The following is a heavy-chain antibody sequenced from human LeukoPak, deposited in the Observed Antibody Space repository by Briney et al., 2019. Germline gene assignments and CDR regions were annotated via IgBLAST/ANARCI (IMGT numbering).Heavy chain of an antibody. J-gene: IGHJ5*02. Sequence: GGSLRLSCAASGFTFSDYYMSWIRQAPGKGLEWVSYISSSGSTIYYADSVKGRFTISRDNAKNSLYLQMNSLTAEDTAVYYCATKQWLVRGWFDPWGQGTLVTVSS. CDR1: GFTFSDYY. D-gene: IGHD6-19*01. V-gene: IGHV3-11*01. CDR2: ISSSGSTI. CDR3: ATKQWLVRGWFDP.